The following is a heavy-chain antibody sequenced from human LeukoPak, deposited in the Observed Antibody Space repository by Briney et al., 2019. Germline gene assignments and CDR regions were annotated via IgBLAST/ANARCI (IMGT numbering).Heavy chain of an antibody. Sequence: SETLSLTCTVSGGSISSGDYYWSWIRQPPGKGLEWIGYIYYSGSTYYNPSLKSRVTISVDTSKNQFSLKLSSVTAADTAVYYCARVISWELLRDWFDPWGQRTLVTVSS. D-gene: IGHD1-26*01. CDR1: GGSISSGDYY. CDR3: ARVISWELLRDWFDP. CDR2: IYYSGST. V-gene: IGHV4-30-4*08. J-gene: IGHJ5*02.